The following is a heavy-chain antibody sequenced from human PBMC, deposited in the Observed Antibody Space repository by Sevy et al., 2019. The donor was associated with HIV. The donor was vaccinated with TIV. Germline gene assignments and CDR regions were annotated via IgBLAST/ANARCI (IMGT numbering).Heavy chain of an antibody. CDR3: AGENAWGRGYS. J-gene: IGHJ4*02. CDR2: IYYNGHI. V-gene: IGHV4-59*08. CDR1: GGSITSLY. Sequence: SETLSLTCTVSGGSITSLYWSWIRQPPGKGLEWIANIYYNGHINYNPSLKRRVTLSLDTSKNQFSLGLSSVTAADTAMYYCAGENAWGRGYSWGQGTLVTVSS. D-gene: IGHD1-26*01.